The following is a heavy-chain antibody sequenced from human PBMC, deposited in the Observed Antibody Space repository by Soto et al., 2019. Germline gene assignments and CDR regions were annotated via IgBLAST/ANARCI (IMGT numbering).Heavy chain of an antibody. J-gene: IGHJ5*02. D-gene: IGHD1-1*01. CDR2: IYHSGST. V-gene: IGHV4-30-2*01. Sequence: SETLSLTCAVSGGSISSGGYSWSWIRQPPGKGLEWIGYIYHSGSTYYNPSLKTRVTISVDTSTSTVYMELNSLTSEDTAVYYCARDQSWHDLVWWFDPWGQGTLVTVSS. CDR1: GGSISSGGYS. CDR3: ARDQSWHDLVWWFDP.